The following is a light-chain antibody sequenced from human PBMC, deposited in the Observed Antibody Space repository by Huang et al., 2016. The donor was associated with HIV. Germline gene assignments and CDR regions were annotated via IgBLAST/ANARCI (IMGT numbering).Light chain of an antibody. J-gene: IGKJ4*01. V-gene: IGKV3-20*01. CDR2: DAS. CDR1: QTVSNKH. CDR3: QQYGTSPLT. Sequence: EVVLTQSPGTLSLSPGERATLSCRASQTVSNKHLAWYQQKPGQAPRLLIYDASSRATGSPDRCSGSGSGTAFTLTISRLEPEDFAIYYCQQYGTSPLTFGGGTKVEIK.